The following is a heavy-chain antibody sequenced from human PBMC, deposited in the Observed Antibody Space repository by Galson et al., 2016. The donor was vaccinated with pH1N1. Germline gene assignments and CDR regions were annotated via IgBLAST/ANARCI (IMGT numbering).Heavy chain of an antibody. Sequence: CAISGDSVSSNSATWNWIRQSPSRGLEWLGRTYYRSKWYNDYAESVKSRIIISPDTSKNQLSLQLNSVTPADTAVYYCARVVIDYDFWSGYQDHAAFDIWGQGTIVIVSS. CDR2: TYYRSKWYN. CDR1: GDSVSSNSAT. D-gene: IGHD3-3*01. V-gene: IGHV6-1*01. J-gene: IGHJ3*02. CDR3: ARVVIDYDFWSGYQDHAAFDI.